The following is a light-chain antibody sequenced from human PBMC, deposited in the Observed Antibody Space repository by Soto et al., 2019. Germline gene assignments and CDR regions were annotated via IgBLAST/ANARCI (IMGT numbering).Light chain of an antibody. J-gene: IGLJ1*01. V-gene: IGLV2-14*01. Sequence: QCALTQPASVSGSPGQSITISCTGTSSDVGGYNYVSWYQQQSGKAPKLMIHEVSNRPSGVSNRFSGSKSGNTASLTISGLQAEDEADYYCSSYTSSRAYVFGIGTKLTVL. CDR2: EVS. CDR1: SSDVGGYNY. CDR3: SSYTSSRAYV.